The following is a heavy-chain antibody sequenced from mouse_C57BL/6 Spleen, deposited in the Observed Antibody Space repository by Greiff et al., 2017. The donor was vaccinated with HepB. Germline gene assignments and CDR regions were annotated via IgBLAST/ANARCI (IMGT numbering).Heavy chain of an antibody. V-gene: IGHV1-15*01. CDR1: GYTFTDYE. J-gene: IGHJ2*01. D-gene: IGHD1-1*01. CDR3: TTYYGSSYDY. CDR2: IDPETGGT. Sequence: VQLQESGAELVRPGASVTLSCKASGYTFTDYEMHWVKQTPVHGLEWIGAIDPETGGTAYNQKFKGKAILTADKSSSTAYFELRSLTSEDSAVYYCTTYYGSSYDYWGQGTTLTVSS.